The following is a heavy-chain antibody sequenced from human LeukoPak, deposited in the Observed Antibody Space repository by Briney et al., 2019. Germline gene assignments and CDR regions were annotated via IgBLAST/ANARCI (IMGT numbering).Heavy chain of an antibody. Sequence: PGGSLRLSCAASGFAFGSYWMSWVRQAPGKGLEWVANIKEDGSEKYYLDSVKGRISISRDNAKNSLYLQVNSLRAEDTAVYYCQYGSGSYYNIPDNWFDPWGQGTLVTVSS. CDR3: QYGSGSYYNIPDNWFDP. CDR1: GFAFGSYW. D-gene: IGHD3-10*01. J-gene: IGHJ5*02. CDR2: IKEDGSEK. V-gene: IGHV3-7*01.